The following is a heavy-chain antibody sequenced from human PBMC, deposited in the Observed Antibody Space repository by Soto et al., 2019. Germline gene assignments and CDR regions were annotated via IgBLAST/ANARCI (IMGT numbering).Heavy chain of an antibody. J-gene: IGHJ4*02. CDR2: IKEDGSEE. D-gene: IGHD2-2*01. CDR1: GFTFSTYW. CDR3: ATAISSPFSNFDY. V-gene: IGHV3-7*01. Sequence: EVQLVQSGGDLVQPGGSLRLSCVASGFTFSTYWMTWVRQAPGMGLEWVAGIKEDGSEEVYVDSVKGRFSISRDNAKTSLYLQLNSLRAEDTAVYYLATAISSPFSNFDYWGQGSLVTVSS.